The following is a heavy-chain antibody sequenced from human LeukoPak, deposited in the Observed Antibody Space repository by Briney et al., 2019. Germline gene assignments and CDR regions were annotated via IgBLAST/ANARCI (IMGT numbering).Heavy chain of an antibody. CDR3: ASGGRLYDRSPYYHDY. V-gene: IGHV1-2*02. CDR1: GYTLTELS. D-gene: IGHD3-22*01. J-gene: IGHJ4*02. Sequence: GASVKVSCKVSGYTLTELSMHWVRQAPGQGLEWMGWINPNSGGTNYAQKFQGRVTMTRDTSISTASMELSRLRSDDTAVYYCASGGRLYDRSPYYHDYWGQGTLVTVSS. CDR2: INPNSGGT.